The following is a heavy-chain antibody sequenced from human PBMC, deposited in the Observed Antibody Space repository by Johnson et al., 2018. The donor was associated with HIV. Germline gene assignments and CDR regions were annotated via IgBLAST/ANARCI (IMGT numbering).Heavy chain of an antibody. Sequence: QVRLVESGGGVVQPGRSLRLSCAASGFTFSSYAMHWVRQAPGKGLEWVAVISYDGSNKYYADSVKGRFTISRDNAKNTLYLQMKTPRAEDTAIYYCAREKEITGFGSFDFWGQGTVVTVSS. CDR3: AREKEITGFGSFDF. D-gene: IGHD3-16*01. CDR2: ISYDGSNK. J-gene: IGHJ3*01. V-gene: IGHV3-30*04. CDR1: GFTFSSYA.